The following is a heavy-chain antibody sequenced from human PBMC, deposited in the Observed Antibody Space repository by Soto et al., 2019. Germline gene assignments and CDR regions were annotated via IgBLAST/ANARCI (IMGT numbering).Heavy chain of an antibody. V-gene: IGHV3-30-3*01. CDR3: ARDRAVAAPHWFDP. J-gene: IGHJ5*02. CDR2: ISYDGSKK. CDR1: GLTIRSYA. D-gene: IGHD6-19*01. Sequence: QVQLVESGGGVVQPGRSLRLSCAASGLTIRSYAMHWVRQAPGKGLEWVAVISYDGSKKFHADAVKGRFTISRDNSKNTLYLQMNSLRAEDTAVYYCARDRAVAAPHWFDPWGQGTLVTVSS.